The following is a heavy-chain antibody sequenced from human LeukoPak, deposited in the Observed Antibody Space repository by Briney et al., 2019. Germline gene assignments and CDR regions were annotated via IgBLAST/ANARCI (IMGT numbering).Heavy chain of an antibody. V-gene: IGHV3-23*01. D-gene: IGHD3-10*01. J-gene: IGHJ4*02. CDR2: IRGSGGST. CDR3: AKSAGSGTYLLDD. Sequence: GGSLTLSCAVSGFTFSSYSMSWVRQAPGKGPEWVAGIRGSGGSTYYADSVKGRFTISRDNSKNTLYLQMNSLGAEDTAVYYCAKSAGSGTYLLDDWGQGTLVTVSS. CDR1: GFTFSSYS.